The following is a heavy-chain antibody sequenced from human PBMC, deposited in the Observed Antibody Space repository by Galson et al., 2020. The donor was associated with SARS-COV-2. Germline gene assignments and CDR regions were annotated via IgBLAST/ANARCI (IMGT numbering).Heavy chain of an antibody. D-gene: IGHD5-12*01. CDR2: IYDSGVT. CDR3: ATEGDSGSYYFDS. Sequence: SETLSLTCTVSGGSVSSRSYYWSWIRQPPGQALEWIGYIYDSGVTNYSPSLKSRVTISVDMSKNQFSLNLKSVTAADTAVYYCATEGDSGSYYFDSWGQGTLVTVSS. V-gene: IGHV4-61*01. CDR1: GGSVSSRSYY. J-gene: IGHJ4*02.